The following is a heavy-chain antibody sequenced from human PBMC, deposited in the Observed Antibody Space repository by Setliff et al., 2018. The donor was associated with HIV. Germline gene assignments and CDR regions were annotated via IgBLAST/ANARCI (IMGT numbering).Heavy chain of an antibody. J-gene: IGHJ6*03. CDR2: IYHSGST. Sequence: SETLSLTCAVSGYSISSGYYWGWIRQPPGKGLEWIGSIYHSGSTSYNPSLKSRVTISLDTSKNQFSLRLSSVTAADTAVYYCARGLSIFGVATPGFYSFMDVWGKGTTVTV. D-gene: IGHD3-3*01. CDR3: ARGLSIFGVATPGFYSFMDV. V-gene: IGHV4-38-2*01. CDR1: GYSISSGYY.